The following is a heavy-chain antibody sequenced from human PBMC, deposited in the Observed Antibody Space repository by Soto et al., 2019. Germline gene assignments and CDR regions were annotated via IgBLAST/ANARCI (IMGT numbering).Heavy chain of an antibody. CDR2: VFSTGST. CDR1: GASINTSPYY. D-gene: IGHD2-2*01. V-gene: IGHV4-39*01. Sequence: QLQLQESGPGLVKPSETLSLTCSVSGASINTSPYYWGWIRQPPGGGLEGIGSVFSTGSTYYNPSIKGRVTVSVDASGNEVSLKVYSVTAADTAVYYCAKHKVEYANSGLDRWGQGTLVAVSS. CDR3: AKHKVEYANSGLDR. J-gene: IGHJ5*02.